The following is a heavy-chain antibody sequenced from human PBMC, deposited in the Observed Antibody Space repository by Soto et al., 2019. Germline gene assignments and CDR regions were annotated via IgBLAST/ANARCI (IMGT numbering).Heavy chain of an antibody. CDR3: ARDSYSSLVDS. Sequence: EVQLVESGGGLVKPGGSLRLSCVASGFTLSSFSMSWIRQTPGKGLEWVSSITTGNDYISDADSVKGRFTISRDNAKNALLRQMNSLKADDTALDFWARDSYSSLVDSGGQGTLVTVAA. V-gene: IGHV3-21*02. CDR1: GFTLSSFS. J-gene: IGHJ5*01. D-gene: IGHD6-19*01. CDR2: ITTGNDYI.